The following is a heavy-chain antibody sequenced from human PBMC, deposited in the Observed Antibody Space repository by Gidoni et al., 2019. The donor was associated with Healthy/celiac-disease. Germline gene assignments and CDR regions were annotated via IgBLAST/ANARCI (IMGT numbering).Heavy chain of an antibody. CDR2: IYHSGST. CDR1: GGSISSSNW. Sequence: QVQLQESGPGLVKPSGTLSLTCAVSGGSISSSNWWSWVRQPPGKGLEWIGEIYHSGSTNYNPSLKSRVTISVDKSKNQFSLKLSSGTAADTAVYYCARAAFDFWSGLPGSWFDPWGQGTLVTVSS. D-gene: IGHD3-3*01. V-gene: IGHV4-4*02. CDR3: ARAAFDFWSGLPGSWFDP. J-gene: IGHJ5*02.